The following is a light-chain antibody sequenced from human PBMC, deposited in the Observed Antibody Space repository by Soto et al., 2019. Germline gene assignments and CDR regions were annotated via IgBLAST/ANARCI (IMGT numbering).Light chain of an antibody. V-gene: IGKV3-20*01. CDR3: QQYGGSPWT. CDR1: ERVASHY. Sequence: EVVLTQSPGTLSLSAGERATLFCRASERVASHYLAWYQQKPGQAPRLLIYGASSRATGIPDRFSGSGSGTDFTLTISRLEPEDFAVFYCQQYGGSPWTFGQGTKVDIK. J-gene: IGKJ1*01. CDR2: GAS.